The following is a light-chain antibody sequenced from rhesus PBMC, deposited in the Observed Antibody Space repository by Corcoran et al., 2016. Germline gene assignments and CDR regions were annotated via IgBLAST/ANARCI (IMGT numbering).Light chain of an antibody. V-gene: IGKV3-24*04. Sequence: ETVVTQSPATLSLSPGERATLSCRASQSFGSYLAWYQQKPGQAPRLLIYGASSRATGSPDRCSGSGSGTEFTLTISSLEPEDVGVYYCQQSSNLSPSFGQGTKVEIK. J-gene: IGKJ2*01. CDR3: QQSSNLSPS. CDR1: QSFGSY. CDR2: GAS.